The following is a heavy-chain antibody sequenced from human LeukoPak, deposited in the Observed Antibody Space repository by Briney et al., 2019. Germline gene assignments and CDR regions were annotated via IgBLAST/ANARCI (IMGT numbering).Heavy chain of an antibody. V-gene: IGHV3-23*01. D-gene: IGHD3-22*01. Sequence: GGSLRLSCAASGFTFSSYAMSWVRQAPGKGLEWVSAISGSGGSTYYADSVKGRFTISRDNSKNTLYLQMNSLRAEDTAIYYCAKPSTVYYDSSGYYLIPFDYWGQGTLVTVSS. J-gene: IGHJ4*02. CDR2: ISGSGGST. CDR3: AKPSTVYYDSSGYYLIPFDY. CDR1: GFTFSSYA.